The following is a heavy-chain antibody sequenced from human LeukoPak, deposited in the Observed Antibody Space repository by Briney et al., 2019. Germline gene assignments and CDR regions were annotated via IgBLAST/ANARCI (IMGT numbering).Heavy chain of an antibody. Sequence: SQTLSLTCAVSGGSISSGGYSWSWIRQPPGKGLEWIGYIYHSGSTYYNPSPKSRVTISVDRSKNQFSLKLSSVTAADTAVYYCARSIAVAGTSYYFDYWGQGTLVTVSS. V-gene: IGHV4-30-2*01. CDR2: IYHSGST. D-gene: IGHD6-19*01. CDR1: GGSISSGGYS. CDR3: ARSIAVAGTSYYFDY. J-gene: IGHJ4*02.